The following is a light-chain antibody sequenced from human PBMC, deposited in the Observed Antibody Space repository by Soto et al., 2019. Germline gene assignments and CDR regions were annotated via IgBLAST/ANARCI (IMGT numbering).Light chain of an antibody. CDR1: PSNIGAGFD. Sequence: QSALTQPPSVSGAPGQTATISCTGSPSNIGAGFDVHWYQQLPGTAPKVLIYGNSYRPSGVPDRFSASKSGTSASLAITGLQAEDEAEYYCQSYDRSLSGYVVFGGGTKLNVL. CDR3: QSYDRSLSGYVV. J-gene: IGLJ2*01. CDR2: GNS. V-gene: IGLV1-40*01.